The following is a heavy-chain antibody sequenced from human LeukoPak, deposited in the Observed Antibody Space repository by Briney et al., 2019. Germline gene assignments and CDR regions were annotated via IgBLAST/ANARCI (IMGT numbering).Heavy chain of an antibody. D-gene: IGHD3-9*01. CDR1: GGSISSGSHY. V-gene: IGHV4-61*02. CDR3: ASSTWGYDILTGYSSYFDY. Sequence: SQTLSLTCTVSGGSISSGSHYWSWIRQPAGKGLEWIGRIYTSGGTNYNPSLKSRVTISVDMSKNQFSLKLSSVIAADTAVYFCASSTWGYDILTGYSSYFDYWGQGTLVTVSS. J-gene: IGHJ4*02. CDR2: IYTSGGT.